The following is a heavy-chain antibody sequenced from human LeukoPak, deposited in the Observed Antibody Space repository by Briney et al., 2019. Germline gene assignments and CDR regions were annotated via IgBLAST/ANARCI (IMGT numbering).Heavy chain of an antibody. D-gene: IGHD4/OR15-4a*01. CDR3: ARDLDYGEKSEDY. V-gene: IGHV1-46*01. CDR1: GFTFSSDV. CDR2: INLSGGST. Sequence: PGGSLRLSCAASGFTFSSDVMHWVRQAPGQGLEWLGIINLSGGSTHYPQKFQDRVTMTRDTSTSTVYMELSSLRSEDTAVYYCARDLDYGEKSEDYWGQGTLVTVSS. J-gene: IGHJ4*02.